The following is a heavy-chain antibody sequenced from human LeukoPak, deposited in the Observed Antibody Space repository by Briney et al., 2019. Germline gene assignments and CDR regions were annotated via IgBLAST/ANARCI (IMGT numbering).Heavy chain of an antibody. Sequence: GGSLRLSCAASGFTVSSNYMSWVRQAPGKGLEWVSVIYSGGSTYYADSVKGRFTISRDNSKNTLYLQMNSLRAEDTAVYYCARVVSSSGYYCDYYYYYMDVWGKGTTVTVSS. J-gene: IGHJ6*03. CDR1: GFTVSSNY. CDR3: ARVVSSSGYYCDYYYYYMDV. V-gene: IGHV3-53*01. D-gene: IGHD3-22*01. CDR2: IYSGGST.